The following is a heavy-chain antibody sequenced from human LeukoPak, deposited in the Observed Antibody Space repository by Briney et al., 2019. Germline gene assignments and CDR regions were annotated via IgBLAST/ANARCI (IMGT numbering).Heavy chain of an antibody. CDR1: GFTFSSYA. V-gene: IGHV3-30-3*01. J-gene: IGHJ6*02. CDR3: ARDVVGSSNNGMDV. CDR2: ISYDGSNK. D-gene: IGHD6-13*01. Sequence: GGSLRLSCAASGFTFSSYAMHWVRQAPGKGLEWVAVISYDGSNKYYADSVKGRFTISRGNSKNTLYLQMNSLGAEDTAVYYCARDVVGSSNNGMDVWGQGTTVTVSS.